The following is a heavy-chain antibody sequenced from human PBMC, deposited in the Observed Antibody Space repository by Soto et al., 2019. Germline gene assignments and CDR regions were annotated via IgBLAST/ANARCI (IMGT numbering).Heavy chain of an antibody. CDR2: ISLYSDGT. J-gene: IGHJ5*02. CDR3: ARVVPGAEAWFGP. D-gene: IGHD2-2*01. Sequence: SVKVCCKTSGYTFSNYGITWVREAPGQPLEWLGWISLYSDGTNYAQKFQGRVSMTTDTSTTTAYMELRSLRSDDTAVYYCARVVPGAEAWFGPWGQGTLVTVSS. V-gene: IGHV1-18*01. CDR1: GYTFSNYG.